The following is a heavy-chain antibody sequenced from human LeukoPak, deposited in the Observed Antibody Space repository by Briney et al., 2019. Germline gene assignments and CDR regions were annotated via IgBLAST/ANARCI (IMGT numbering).Heavy chain of an antibody. CDR3: ARHRFDYVWGSYLNDAFDI. D-gene: IGHD3-16*02. V-gene: IGHV4-39*01. Sequence: SETLSLTCTVSAGSISSYYWGWIRQPPGKGLEWIGSIYYSGSTYYNPSLKSRVTISVDTSKNQFSLKLSSVTAADTAVYYCARHRFDYVWGSYLNDAFDIWGQGTMVTVSS. CDR1: AGSISSYY. CDR2: IYYSGST. J-gene: IGHJ3*02.